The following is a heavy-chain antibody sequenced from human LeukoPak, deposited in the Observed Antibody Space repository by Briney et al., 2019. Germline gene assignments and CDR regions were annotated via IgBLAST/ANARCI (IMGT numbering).Heavy chain of an antibody. J-gene: IGHJ4*02. Sequence: SETLSLTCTVSGGSIGSNYWSWVRQPAGKGLEWVGRINISGDTNYNPSLKSRVTMSVDTSKNQFSLRLNFVTAADTAVYYCTREATANSGGYYFDYWGQGTLVTVSS. CDR3: TREATANSGGYYFDY. CDR2: INISGDT. V-gene: IGHV4-4*07. D-gene: IGHD6-25*01. CDR1: GGSIGSNY.